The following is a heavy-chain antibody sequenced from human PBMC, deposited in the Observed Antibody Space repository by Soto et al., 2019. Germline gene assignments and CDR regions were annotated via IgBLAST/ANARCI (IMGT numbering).Heavy chain of an antibody. CDR2: SYHSGST. J-gene: IGHJ6*02. D-gene: IGHD5-18*01. Sequence: SETLSLTCTVSGDTFTSYYWSWIRQPPGKGLEWIGYSYHSGSTNYNPSLKSRVTISVDTSKNQFSLKLSSVTAADTAVYYCACIFSGGYGYGFYYYGMDVWGQGTTVTVSS. CDR1: GDTFTSYY. CDR3: ACIFSGGYGYGFYYYGMDV. V-gene: IGHV4-59*08.